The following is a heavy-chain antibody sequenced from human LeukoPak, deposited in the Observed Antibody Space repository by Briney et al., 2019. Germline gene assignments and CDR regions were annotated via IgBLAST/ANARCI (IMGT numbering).Heavy chain of an antibody. CDR3: AKAPLRYFDWLLYLDY. CDR2: ITGSGGST. J-gene: IGHJ4*02. CDR1: GFTFSSYG. V-gene: IGHV3-23*01. D-gene: IGHD3-9*01. Sequence: PGGSLRLSCAASGFTFSSYGMSWVRQAPGKGLEWVSAITGSGGSTYYADSVKGRFTISRDNSKNTLYLQVNSLRAEDTAVYYCAKAPLRYFDWLLYLDYWGQGTLVTVSS.